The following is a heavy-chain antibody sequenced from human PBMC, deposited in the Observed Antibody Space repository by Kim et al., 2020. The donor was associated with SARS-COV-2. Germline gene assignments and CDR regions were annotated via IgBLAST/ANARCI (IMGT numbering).Heavy chain of an antibody. CDR3: ARGPPSSESYWDGFDI. V-gene: IGHV3-73*01. CDR1: GFSFSDSA. D-gene: IGHD1-26*01. CDR2: IRSKANSYET. J-gene: IGHJ3*02. Sequence: GGSLRLSCAASGFSFSDSAMHWVRQASGKGLEWVARIRSKANSYETVYAVSVEGRITISRDDSKNTAYLQMDSLETEDTAVYYCARGPPSSESYWDGFDIWGQGTMVTVSS.